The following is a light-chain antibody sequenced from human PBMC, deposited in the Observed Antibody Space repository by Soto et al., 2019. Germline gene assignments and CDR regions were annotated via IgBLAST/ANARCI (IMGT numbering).Light chain of an antibody. CDR1: SSDVGGYNY. CDR3: SSYAGSNNLV. J-gene: IGLJ2*01. Sequence: QSALTQPPSASGSPGQSVTISCTGTSSDVGGYNYVSWYQQHPGKVPKLIIYEVSKRPSGVPDRFSGSKSGNTASLTVSGLQVEDEADYYCSSYAGSNNLVFGGGTKLTVL. CDR2: EVS. V-gene: IGLV2-8*01.